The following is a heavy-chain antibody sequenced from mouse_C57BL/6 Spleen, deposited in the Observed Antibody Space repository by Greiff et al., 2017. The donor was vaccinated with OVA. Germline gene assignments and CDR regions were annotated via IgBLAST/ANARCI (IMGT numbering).Heavy chain of an antibody. D-gene: IGHD1-1*01. CDR3: ASHYYGSSYGGAMDY. V-gene: IGHV2-2*01. Sequence: VKLMESGPGLVQPSQSLSITCTVSGFSLTSYGVHWVRQSPGKGLEWLGVIWSGGSTDYNAAFISRLSISKDNSKSQVFFKMNSLQADDTAIYYCASHYYGSSYGGAMDYWGQGTSVTVSS. CDR2: IWSGGST. J-gene: IGHJ4*01. CDR1: GFSLTSYG.